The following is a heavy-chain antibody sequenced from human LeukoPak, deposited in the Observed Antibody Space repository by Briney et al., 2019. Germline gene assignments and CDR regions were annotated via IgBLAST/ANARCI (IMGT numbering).Heavy chain of an antibody. J-gene: IGHJ3*02. CDR1: GYSFTSYW. CDR2: IYPGDSDT. Sequence: GESLQISCQGSGYSFTSYWIGWVRQMPGKGLEWMGIIYPGDSDTRYSPSFQGQVTISADKSISTAYLQWSSLKASDTAMYYCARRLLSMAGLDAFDIWGQGTMATVSS. CDR3: ARRLLSMAGLDAFDI. V-gene: IGHV5-51*01. D-gene: IGHD2/OR15-2a*01.